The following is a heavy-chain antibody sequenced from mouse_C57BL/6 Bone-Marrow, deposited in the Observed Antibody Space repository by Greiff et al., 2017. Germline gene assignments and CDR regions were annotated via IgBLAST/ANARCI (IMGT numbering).Heavy chain of an antibody. D-gene: IGHD2-1*01. V-gene: IGHV5-12*01. Sequence: EVQRVESGGGLVQPGGSLKLSCAASGFTFSDYYMYWVRQTPEKRLEWVAYISNGGGSTYYPDTVKGRFTISRDNAKNTLYLQMSRLKSEDTAMYYCARREYHYGNFDYWGQGTTLTVSS. CDR3: ARREYHYGNFDY. J-gene: IGHJ2*01. CDR1: GFTFSDYY. CDR2: ISNGGGST.